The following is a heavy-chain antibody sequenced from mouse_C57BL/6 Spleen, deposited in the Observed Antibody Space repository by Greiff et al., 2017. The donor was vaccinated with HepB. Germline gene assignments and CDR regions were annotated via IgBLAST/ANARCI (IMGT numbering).Heavy chain of an antibody. CDR1: GFTFSSYA. V-gene: IGHV5-4*01. CDR2: ISDGGSYT. CDR3: ARQGTPY. Sequence: EVQLVESGGGLVKPGGYLKLSCAASGFTFSSYAMSWVRQTPEKRLEWVATISDGGSYTYYPDNVKGRFTISRDNAKNNLYLQMSHLKSEDTAMYYCARQGTPYWGQGTTLTVSS. J-gene: IGHJ2*01. D-gene: IGHD2-14*01.